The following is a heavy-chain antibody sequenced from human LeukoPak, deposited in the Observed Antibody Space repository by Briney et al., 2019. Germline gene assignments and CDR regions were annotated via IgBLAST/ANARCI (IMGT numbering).Heavy chain of an antibody. J-gene: IGHJ4*02. Sequence: GESLRLSCAASGFTFSSYAMSWVRQAPGKGLEWVSAISGSGGSTYYADSVKGRFTISRDNSKNTLYLQMNSLRAEDTAVYYCAKDGTLAAAGLYYFDYWGQGTLVTVSS. CDR3: AKDGTLAAAGLYYFDY. V-gene: IGHV3-23*01. CDR1: GFTFSSYA. D-gene: IGHD6-13*01. CDR2: ISGSGGST.